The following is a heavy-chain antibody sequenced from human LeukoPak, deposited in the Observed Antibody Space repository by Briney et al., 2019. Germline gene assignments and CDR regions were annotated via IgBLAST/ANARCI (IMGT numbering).Heavy chain of an antibody. D-gene: IGHD4-23*01. CDR2: IYYSGST. Sequence: SETLSLTCTVSGGSISSYYWSWIRQPPGKGLEWIGYIYYSGSTNYNPSLKSRVTISVDTSKNQFSLKLSSVTAADTAVYYCASSPFYGGNFPYYYYGMDVWGQGTTVTVSS. V-gene: IGHV4-59*01. CDR1: GGSISSYY. J-gene: IGHJ6*02. CDR3: ASSPFYGGNFPYYYYGMDV.